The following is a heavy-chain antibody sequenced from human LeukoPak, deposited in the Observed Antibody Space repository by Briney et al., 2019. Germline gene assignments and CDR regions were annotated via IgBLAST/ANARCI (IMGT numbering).Heavy chain of an antibody. V-gene: IGHV3-9*01. Sequence: GGSLRLSCAASGFNFGAYDMHWVRQGPGKGLEWVSGMSWNSVTAGYADSVKGRFTISRDNAKNSLYLQMNSLTPEDTALYYCAKGFCTSAACYGVDYWGLGALVTVSS. CDR1: GFNFGAYD. CDR3: AKGFCTSAACYGVDY. D-gene: IGHD2-2*01. CDR2: MSWNSVTA. J-gene: IGHJ4*02.